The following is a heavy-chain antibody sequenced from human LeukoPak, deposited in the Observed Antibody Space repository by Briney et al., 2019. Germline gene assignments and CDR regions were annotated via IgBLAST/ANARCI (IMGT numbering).Heavy chain of an antibody. D-gene: IGHD3-10*01. V-gene: IGHV4-59*01. CDR3: ARAPTYYYGSGSYYLYYYYYYMDV. Sequence: SETLSLTCTVSGGSISSYYWSRIRQPPGKGLEWIGYIYYSGSTNYNPSLKSRVTISVDTSKNQFSLKLSSVTAADTAVYYCARAPTYYYGSGSYYLYYYYYYMDVWGKGTTVTVSS. CDR2: IYYSGST. J-gene: IGHJ6*03. CDR1: GGSISSYY.